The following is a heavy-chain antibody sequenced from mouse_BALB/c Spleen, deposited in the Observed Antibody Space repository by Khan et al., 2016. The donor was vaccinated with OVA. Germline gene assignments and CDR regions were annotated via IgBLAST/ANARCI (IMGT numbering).Heavy chain of an antibody. V-gene: IGHV1-80*01. CDR1: GYAFSNYW. D-gene: IGHD1-2*01. CDR2: IYPGDGDT. J-gene: IGHJ3*01. CDR3: ARSGYGFFAY. Sequence: QIQLVQSGAELVRPGSSVKISCKTSGYAFSNYWLNWVKQRPGQGLEWIGQIYPGDGDTNYNGEFKGKATLTADKSSNTAYMHLNSLTGEDSAVYFCARSGYGFFAYWGQGTLVTVSA.